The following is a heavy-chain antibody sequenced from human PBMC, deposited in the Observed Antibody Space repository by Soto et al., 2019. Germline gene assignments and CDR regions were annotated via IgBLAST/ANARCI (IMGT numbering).Heavy chain of an antibody. CDR1: GGSFSGYY. D-gene: IGHD6-6*01. V-gene: IGHV4-34*01. J-gene: IGHJ4*02. Sequence: QVQLQQWGAGLLKPSETLSLTCAVYGGSFSGYYWSWIRQPPGKGLEWIGEINHSGSTNYNPSLKSRVTISVDTSKNQFSLKLSSVTAADTAVYYCASSGSSGYVDYWGQGTLVTVSS. CDR3: ASSGSSGYVDY. CDR2: INHSGST.